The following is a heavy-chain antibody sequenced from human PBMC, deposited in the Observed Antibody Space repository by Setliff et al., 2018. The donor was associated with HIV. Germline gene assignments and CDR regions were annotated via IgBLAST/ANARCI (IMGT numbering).Heavy chain of an antibody. D-gene: IGHD1-26*01. CDR3: ARNRGLIVGLPLIY. V-gene: IGHV3-74*01. Sequence: PGGSLRLSCAASGFSFSSYWMYWVRQAPGKGLVWVSRINSDGNTISYADSVKGRFTISRDNAKNTVYLEMNSLRGDDTAAYFCARNRGLIVGLPLIYWGQGTLVTVSS. CDR1: GFSFSSYW. J-gene: IGHJ4*02. CDR2: INSDGNTI.